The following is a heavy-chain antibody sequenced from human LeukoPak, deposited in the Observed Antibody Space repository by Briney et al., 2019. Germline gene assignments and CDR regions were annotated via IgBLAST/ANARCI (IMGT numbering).Heavy chain of an antibody. Sequence: GGSLRLSCAASGFTFSSYAMHWVRQAPGKGLEWVAVISYDGSNKYYADSVKGRFTISGDNSKNTLYLQMNSLRAEDTAVYYCARDFEYSSSEFDYWGQGTLVTVSS. V-gene: IGHV3-30-3*01. CDR1: GFTFSSYA. CDR3: ARDFEYSSSEFDY. CDR2: ISYDGSNK. D-gene: IGHD6-6*01. J-gene: IGHJ4*02.